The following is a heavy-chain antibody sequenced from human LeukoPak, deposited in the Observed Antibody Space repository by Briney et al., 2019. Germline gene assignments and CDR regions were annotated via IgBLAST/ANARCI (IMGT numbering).Heavy chain of an antibody. Sequence: GGSLRLSCAASGFTFSSYWMSWVRQAPGKGLEWVANIKQDGSEKYYVDSVKGRFTISRDNAKNSPYLQMNSLRSEDTAVYYCARGSTVTNLGYYYYGMDVWGQGTTVTVSS. CDR2: IKQDGSEK. V-gene: IGHV3-7*03. CDR3: ARGSTVTNLGYYYYGMDV. CDR1: GFTFSSYW. D-gene: IGHD4-4*01. J-gene: IGHJ6*02.